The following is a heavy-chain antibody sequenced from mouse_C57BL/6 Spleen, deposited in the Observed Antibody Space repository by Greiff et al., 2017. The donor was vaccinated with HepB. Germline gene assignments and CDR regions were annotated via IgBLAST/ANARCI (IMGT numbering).Heavy chain of an antibody. CDR3: ARGDWDAGY. J-gene: IGHJ2*01. CDR1: GYTFTSYW. D-gene: IGHD4-1*01. Sequence: VQLQQPGAELVMPGASVKLSCKASGYTFTSYWMHWVKQRPGQGLEWIGEIDPSDSYTNYNQKFKGKSTLTVDKSSSTAYMQLSSLTSEDSAVYYCARGDWDAGYWGQGTTLTVSS. V-gene: IGHV1-69*01. CDR2: IDPSDSYT.